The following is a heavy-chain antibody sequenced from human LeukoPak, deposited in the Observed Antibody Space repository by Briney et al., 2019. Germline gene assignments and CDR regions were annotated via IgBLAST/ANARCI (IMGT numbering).Heavy chain of an antibody. CDR2: IYYSGST. D-gene: IGHD6-19*01. Sequence: SETLSLTCTVSGGSISSYCWSWIRQPPGKGLEWIGYIYYSGSTNYNPSLKSRVTISVDTSKNQFSLKLSSVTAADTAVYHCARGRTAVAGPGAFDIWGQGTMVTVSS. CDR1: GGSISSYC. CDR3: ARGRTAVAGPGAFDI. V-gene: IGHV4-59*01. J-gene: IGHJ3*02.